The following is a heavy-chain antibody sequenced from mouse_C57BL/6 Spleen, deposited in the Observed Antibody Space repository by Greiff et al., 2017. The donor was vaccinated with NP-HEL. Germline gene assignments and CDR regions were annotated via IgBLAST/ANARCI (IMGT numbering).Heavy chain of an antibody. V-gene: IGHV1-52*01. J-gene: IGHJ2*01. CDR2: IDPSDSET. D-gene: IGHD1-1*01. CDR1: GYTFTSYW. Sequence: QVQLKQPGAELVRPGSSVKLSCKTSGYTFTSYWMHWVKQRPIQGLEWIGNIDPSDSETHYNQKFKDKATLTVDKSSSTAYMQLSSLTSEDSAVYYCARVITTVVGNYFDYWGQGTTLTVSS. CDR3: ARVITTVVGNYFDY.